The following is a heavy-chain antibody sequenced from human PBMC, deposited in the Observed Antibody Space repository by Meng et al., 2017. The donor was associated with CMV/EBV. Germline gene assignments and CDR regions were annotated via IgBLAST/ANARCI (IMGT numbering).Heavy chain of an antibody. Sequence: QVQLQESGPGLVKPSETLALTCTVSGGPISSYYWSWIRQPAGKGLEWIGRIYTSGSTNYNPSLKSRVTMSVDTSKNQFSLKLSSVTAADTAVYYCARGGLYYYDSSGHFDYWGQGTLVTVSS. CDR1: GGPISSYY. J-gene: IGHJ4*02. V-gene: IGHV4-4*07. CDR2: IYTSGST. D-gene: IGHD3-22*01. CDR3: ARGGLYYYDSSGHFDY.